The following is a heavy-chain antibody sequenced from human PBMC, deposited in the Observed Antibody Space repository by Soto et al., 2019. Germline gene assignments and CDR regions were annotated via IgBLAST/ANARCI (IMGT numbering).Heavy chain of an antibody. CDR2: VSSDGNNK. D-gene: IGHD2-2*01. CDR3: AKDRVIQLLPIWPDP. CDR1: GFRFNNYG. Sequence: QEHLVESGGGVVQAGTSLRLSCAASGFRFNNYGMHWVCQAPGKGLEWVAFVSSDGNNKYYADSVKGRFTISRDNSKSTMFLQVDSLRVDDTAIYYCAKDRVIQLLPIWPDPWGQGTLVTVSS. J-gene: IGHJ5*02. V-gene: IGHV3-30*18.